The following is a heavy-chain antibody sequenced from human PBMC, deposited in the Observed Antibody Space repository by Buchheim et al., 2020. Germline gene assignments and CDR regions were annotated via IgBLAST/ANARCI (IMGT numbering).Heavy chain of an antibody. J-gene: IGHJ6*02. CDR1: GFTFSSYA. CDR2: ISYDGSNK. V-gene: IGHV3-30-3*01. CDR3: ARTRATMVRGVIIMNYYYYYGMDV. Sequence: QVQLVESGGGVVQPGRSLRLSCAASGFTFSSYAMHWVRQAPGKGLEWVAVISYDGSNKYYADSVKGRFTSSRDNSKNTLYLKMNSLRAEDTAVYYCARTRATMVRGVIIMNYYYYYGMDVWGQGTT. D-gene: IGHD3-10*01.